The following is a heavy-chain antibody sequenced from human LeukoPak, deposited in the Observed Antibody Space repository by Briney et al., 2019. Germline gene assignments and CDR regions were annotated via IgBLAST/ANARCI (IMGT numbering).Heavy chain of an antibody. J-gene: IGHJ4*02. CDR2: ISGSGGST. CDR1: GFTFSSYS. V-gene: IGHV3-23*01. CDR3: AKPRGYGDYRYYFDY. D-gene: IGHD4-17*01. Sequence: GGSLRLSCAASGFTFSSYSMNWVRQAPGKGLEWVSAISGSGGSTYYADSVKGRFTISRDNSKNTLYLQMNSLRAEDTAVYYCAKPRGYGDYRYYFDYWGQGTLVTVSS.